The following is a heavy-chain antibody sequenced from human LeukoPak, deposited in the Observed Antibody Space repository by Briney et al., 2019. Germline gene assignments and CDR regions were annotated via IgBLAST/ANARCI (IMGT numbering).Heavy chain of an antibody. CDR3: ARDLLTGYYNIDY. CDR2: ISAYNGNT. CDR1: GGTFSSYA. J-gene: IGHJ4*02. V-gene: IGHV1-18*01. Sequence: ASVKVSCKASGGTFSSYAISWVRQAPGQGLEWMGWISAYNGNTNYAQKLQGRVTMTTDTSTSTAYMELRSLRSDDTAVYYCARDLLTGYYNIDYWGQGTLVTVSS. D-gene: IGHD3-9*01.